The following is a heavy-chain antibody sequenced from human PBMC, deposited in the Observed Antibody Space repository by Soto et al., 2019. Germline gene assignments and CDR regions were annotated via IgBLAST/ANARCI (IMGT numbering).Heavy chain of an antibody. J-gene: IGHJ5*02. V-gene: IGHV1-3*05. CDR2: INAGNGNT. Sequence: QVQLVQSGAEEKKPGASVKVSCKASGYTFTSHAMHWVRQATGQRLEWMGWINAGNGNTKYSQKFQGRVTITTDTSASTAYMELSSLRSEVTAVYYCARDGIAAAGTSWFDPWGQGTLVTVSS. D-gene: IGHD6-13*01. CDR1: GYTFTSHA. CDR3: ARDGIAAAGTSWFDP.